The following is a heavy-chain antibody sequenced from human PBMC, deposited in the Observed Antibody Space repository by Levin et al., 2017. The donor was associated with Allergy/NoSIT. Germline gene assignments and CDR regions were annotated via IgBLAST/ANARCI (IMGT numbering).Heavy chain of an antibody. CDR3: ARGFSEVIDWYFDL. CDR2: LFPFASSP. CDR1: GYGFTSYW. Sequence: GSSLKISCKGSGYGFTSYWIGWVRQMPGKGLEWICLLFPFASSPLSLPSFPGPVTISADKSISTAYLQWSSLKASDTAMYYCARGFSEVIDWYFDLWGRGTLVTVSS. D-gene: IGHD2/OR15-2a*01. V-gene: IGHV5-51*01. J-gene: IGHJ2*01.